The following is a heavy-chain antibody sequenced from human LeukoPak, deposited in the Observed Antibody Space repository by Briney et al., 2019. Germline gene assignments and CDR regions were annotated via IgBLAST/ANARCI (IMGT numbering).Heavy chain of an antibody. V-gene: IGHV3-23*01. J-gene: IGHJ3*02. D-gene: IGHD5-12*01. CDR3: AKDSPVATI. Sequence: PGGSLRLSCAASGFTFSSYSMSWLRQAPGKGLDWVSSITPSGDGTYYADTVKGRFTIFRDNSKNTLYLQMISLRAEDTAVYYCAKDSPVATIWGQGTMVTVSS. CDR2: ITPSGDGT. CDR1: GFTFSSYS.